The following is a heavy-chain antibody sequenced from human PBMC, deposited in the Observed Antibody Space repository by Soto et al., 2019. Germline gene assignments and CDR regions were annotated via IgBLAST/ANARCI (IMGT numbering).Heavy chain of an antibody. CDR1: GVTFTSYA. D-gene: IGHD3-10*01. Sequence: GGSLRLSCAASGVTFTSYAMTWVRQVPGEGLQWVSSISKGGDSTYYADSVKGRFTTSRDNSKNTLYLQMNSLRAEDTAIYYCAKGSFGFDYWGQGTLVTVSS. J-gene: IGHJ4*02. CDR2: ISKGGDST. V-gene: IGHV3-23*01. CDR3: AKGSFGFDY.